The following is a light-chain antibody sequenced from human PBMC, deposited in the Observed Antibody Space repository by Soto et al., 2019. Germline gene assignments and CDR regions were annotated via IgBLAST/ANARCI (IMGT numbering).Light chain of an antibody. CDR3: QQSYSTLWT. CDR2: AAS. CDR1: QSISSY. Sequence: EIRITRSPSSLAASVGDRVTITFRASQSISSYLNWYQQKPGKAPKLLIYAASSLQSGVPSRFSGSGSGTDFTLTISSLQPEDFATYYCQQSYSTLWTFGQATKVDIK. V-gene: IGKV1-39*01. J-gene: IGKJ1*01.